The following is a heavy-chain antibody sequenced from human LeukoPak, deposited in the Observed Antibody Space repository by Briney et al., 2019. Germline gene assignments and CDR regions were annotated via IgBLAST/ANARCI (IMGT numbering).Heavy chain of an antibody. D-gene: IGHD4-17*01. V-gene: IGHV3-23*01. CDR2: INGNGGRT. CDR1: GFTFSSYA. J-gene: IGHJ4*02. Sequence: QAGGSLRLSCAASGFTFSSYAMSWVRQAPGEGLEWVSSINGNGGRTYYADSVKGRCTISRDNSKNTLFLQMNSPRAEDTAVYYCATPPTVTRNYWGQGTLVTVSS. CDR3: ATPPTVTRNY.